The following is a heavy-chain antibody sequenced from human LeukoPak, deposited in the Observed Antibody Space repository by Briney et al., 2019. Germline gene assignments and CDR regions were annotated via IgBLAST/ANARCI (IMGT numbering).Heavy chain of an antibody. V-gene: IGHV1-69*05. CDR2: IIPIFGTA. CDR3: ARVGDYGDLWDY. CDR1: GGTFSSYA. Sequence: SVKVSCKASGGTFSSYAISWVRQAPGQGLEWMGGIIPIFGTANYAQKLQGRVTMTTDTSTSTAYMELRSLRSDDTAVYYCARVGDYGDLWDYWGQGTLVTVSS. D-gene: IGHD4-17*01. J-gene: IGHJ4*02.